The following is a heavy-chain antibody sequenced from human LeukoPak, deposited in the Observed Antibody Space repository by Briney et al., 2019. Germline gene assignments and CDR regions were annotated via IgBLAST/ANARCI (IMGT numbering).Heavy chain of an antibody. J-gene: IGHJ4*02. CDR2: ISYDGSNK. D-gene: IGHD3-22*01. Sequence: GGSLLLSFAASGFPFSSYAMHWVRQAPGKGVEWVAVISYDGSNKYYSDSVKGRFTISRDNFKNTLYLQMNSLRAEDTAVYYCARKYYYDSRGYYRGPPLGYWGEGSLLTASS. V-gene: IGHV3-30*01. CDR1: GFPFSSYA. CDR3: ARKYYYDSRGYYRGPPLGY.